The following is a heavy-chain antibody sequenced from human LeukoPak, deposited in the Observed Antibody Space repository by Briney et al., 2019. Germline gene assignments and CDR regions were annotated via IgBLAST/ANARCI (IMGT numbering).Heavy chain of an antibody. J-gene: IGHJ4*02. CDR1: GYTFTSYY. V-gene: IGHV1-46*01. CDR2: INPSGGST. D-gene: IGHD6-13*01. Sequence: ASVKVSCKASGYTFTSYYMHWVRQAPGQGLEWMGIINPSGGSTSYAQKFQGRVTMTRDMSTSTVYMELSSLRSEDTAVYYCARDAAAIVIDYWGQGTLVTVSS. CDR3: ARDAAAIVIDY.